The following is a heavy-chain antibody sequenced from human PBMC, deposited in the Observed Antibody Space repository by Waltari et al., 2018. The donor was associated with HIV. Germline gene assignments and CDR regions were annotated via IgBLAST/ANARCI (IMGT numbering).Heavy chain of an antibody. J-gene: IGHJ6*02. Sequence: QVQLVQSGAEVRKPGASVKVSCTASGYTFTGSNLHWVRQAPGKGLEWMGRIKPNSGGTNYAQKFQARVTMTRDTSIGAAYMELSSLRPNDTAVYYCARVTTVTGDSYFYYGMDVWGQGTTVTVSS. V-gene: IGHV1-2*06. CDR2: IKPNSGGT. CDR3: ARVTTVTGDSYFYYGMDV. D-gene: IGHD4-17*01. CDR1: GYTFTGSN.